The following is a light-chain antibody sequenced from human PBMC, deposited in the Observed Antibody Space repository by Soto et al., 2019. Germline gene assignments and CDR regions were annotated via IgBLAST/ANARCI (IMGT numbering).Light chain of an antibody. Sequence: IQLTQSPSTLPASVGDRVTLTCRASQSISNWLALYQQKPGSAPKLLIYHASILETAVPSRFSGNGSATEFTLAIRSLQPVDFATYYCHQYNSYSFGQGSRVEIK. V-gene: IGKV1-5*01. CDR1: QSISNW. J-gene: IGKJ1*01. CDR3: HQYNSYS. CDR2: HAS.